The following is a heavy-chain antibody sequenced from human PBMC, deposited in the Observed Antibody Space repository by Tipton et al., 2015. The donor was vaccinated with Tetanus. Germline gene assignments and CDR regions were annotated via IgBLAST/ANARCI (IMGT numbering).Heavy chain of an antibody. J-gene: IGHJ6*02. CDR3: AREFGLTTSLSGYYYGMDV. Sequence: TLSLTCTVSGGSISSYYWSWIRQPAGKGLEWIGRIYTSGSTNYNPSLKSRVTMSVDTSKNQFSLKLSSVTAADTAVYYCAREFGLTTSLSGYYYGMDVWGQGTTVTVSS. CDR1: GGSISSYY. V-gene: IGHV4-4*07. D-gene: IGHD4-11*01. CDR2: IYTSGST.